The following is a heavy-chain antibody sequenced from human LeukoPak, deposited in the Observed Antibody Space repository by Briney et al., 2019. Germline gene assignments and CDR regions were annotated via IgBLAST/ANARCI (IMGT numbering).Heavy chain of an antibody. V-gene: IGHV3-23*01. J-gene: IGHJ5*02. CDR3: AKEIFLRT. CDR2: ISGGGGST. Sequence: PGGSLRLSCAASGFTFSSYAMSWVRQAPGKGLEWVSTISGGGGSTYDADSVKGRFTISSDNSKATLYLQMNSLRAEDTAIYYCAKEIFLRTWGQGALVTVSS. CDR1: GFTFSSYA. D-gene: IGHD2/OR15-2a*01.